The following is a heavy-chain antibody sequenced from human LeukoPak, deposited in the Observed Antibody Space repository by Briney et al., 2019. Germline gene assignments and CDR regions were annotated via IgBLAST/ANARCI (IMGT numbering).Heavy chain of an antibody. CDR3: ATDRATPGYYYYGMDV. D-gene: IGHD3-10*01. CDR2: FDPEDGET. J-gene: IGHJ6*02. V-gene: IGHV1-24*01. CDR1: GYTLTELS. Sequence: ASVKVSCKVSGYTLTELSMHWVRQAPGKGLEWMGGFDPEDGETIYAQKFQGRVTMTEDTSTDTAYMELSSLRSEDTAVYYCATDRATPGYYYYGMDVWGQGTTVTVSS.